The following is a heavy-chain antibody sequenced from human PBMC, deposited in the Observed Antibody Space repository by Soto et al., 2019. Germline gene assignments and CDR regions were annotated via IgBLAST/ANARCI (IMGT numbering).Heavy chain of an antibody. V-gene: IGHV1-3*01. CDR1: GYTFTSYA. J-gene: IGHJ4*02. Sequence: VASVKVSCKASGYTFTSYAMHWVRQAPGQRLEWMGWFNAGNGNTKYSQKFQGRVTITRDTSASTAYMELSSLRSEDTAVYYCAKDLSQLSGTLDYWGQGTLVTVSS. D-gene: IGHD5-18*01. CDR3: AKDLSQLSGTLDY. CDR2: FNAGNGNT.